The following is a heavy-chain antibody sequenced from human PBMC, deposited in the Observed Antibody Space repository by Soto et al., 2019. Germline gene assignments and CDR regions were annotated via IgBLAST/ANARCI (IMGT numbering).Heavy chain of an antibody. V-gene: IGHV3-48*03. CDR3: ASSGWGTTGTPYRDD. D-gene: IGHD1-1*01. Sequence: EVQLVESGGALVQPGGSLRLSCAVSGLSFTTHEMNWVRQAPGKGLEWISFMRSSDNSIYYADSVQGRFTISRDDSKNSLYLQMNSLRVEDTAIYYCASSGWGTTGTPYRDDWGQGTLVTVSS. J-gene: IGHJ4*02. CDR2: MRSSDNSI. CDR1: GLSFTTHE.